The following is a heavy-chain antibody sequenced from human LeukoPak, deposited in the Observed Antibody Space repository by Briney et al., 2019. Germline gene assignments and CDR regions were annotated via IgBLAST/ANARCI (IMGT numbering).Heavy chain of an antibody. V-gene: IGHV4-61*02. CDR1: GGSISSGGYS. J-gene: IGHJ4*02. D-gene: IGHD6-19*01. Sequence: SQTLSLTCTVSGGSISSGGYSWSWIRQPAGKGLEWIGRIYTSGSTNYNPSLKSRVTISVDTSKNQFSLKLSSVTAADTAVYYCAREGYSSGWYKSVYWGQGTLVTVSS. CDR3: AREGYSSGWYKSVY. CDR2: IYTSGST.